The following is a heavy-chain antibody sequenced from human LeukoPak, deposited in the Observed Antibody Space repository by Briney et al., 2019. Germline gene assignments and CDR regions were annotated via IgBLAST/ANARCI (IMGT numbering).Heavy chain of an antibody. J-gene: IGHJ4*02. CDR1: GFTFSNYW. Sequence: GGSLRLSCAASGFTFSNYWMSWVRQAPGKGLEWVAVIWYDGSQKYYADSVKGRFTISRDNSKNTLFLQMNSLRAEDTAVYYCARYGSGKNFDYWGQGTLVTVSS. V-gene: IGHV3-33*08. D-gene: IGHD3-10*01. CDR3: ARYGSGKNFDY. CDR2: IWYDGSQK.